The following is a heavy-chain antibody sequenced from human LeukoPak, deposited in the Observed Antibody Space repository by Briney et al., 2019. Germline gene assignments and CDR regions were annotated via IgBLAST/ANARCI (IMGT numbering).Heavy chain of an antibody. Sequence: GGSLRLSCAASGFTDSSNYMSWVRQAPGKGLEWVSVIYSGGSTYYADSVKGRFTISRDNSKNTLYLQMNSLRAEDTAVYYCARDRVIAVAGYYYYYGMDVWGQGTTVTVSS. J-gene: IGHJ6*02. CDR3: ARDRVIAVAGYYYYYGMDV. CDR2: IYSGGST. V-gene: IGHV3-53*01. D-gene: IGHD6-19*01. CDR1: GFTDSSNY.